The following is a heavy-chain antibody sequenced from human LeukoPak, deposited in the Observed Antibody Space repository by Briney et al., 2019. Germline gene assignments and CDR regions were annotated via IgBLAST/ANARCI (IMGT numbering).Heavy chain of an antibody. CDR3: ARGIAPLAY. J-gene: IGHJ4*02. CDR1: GGSISSYY. V-gene: IGHV4-59*01. Sequence: PSETLSLTCTASGGSISSYYMSWIRQPPGQGLEWIGYIYYTVNTNYNPSLKSRVTISFETSKNQFSLKLSSVTAADTAVYYCARGIAPLAYWGQGTLVTVSS. D-gene: IGHD2-15*01. CDR2: IYYTVNT.